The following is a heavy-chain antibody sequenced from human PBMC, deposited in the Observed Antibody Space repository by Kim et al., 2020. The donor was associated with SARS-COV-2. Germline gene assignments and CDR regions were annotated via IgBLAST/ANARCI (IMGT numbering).Heavy chain of an antibody. Sequence: SETLSLTCSVSGGSINNYYWSWIRQPPGKGLEWIGYISYSGSTNYRPSLKSRVTMSVDKSKNQVSLKLGSVTAADTAVYYCARQYSSVSNCFDPWGQGTLVTVSS. CDR2: ISYSGST. CDR3: ARQYSSVSNCFDP. J-gene: IGHJ5*02. D-gene: IGHD2-15*01. V-gene: IGHV4-59*08. CDR1: GGSINNYY.